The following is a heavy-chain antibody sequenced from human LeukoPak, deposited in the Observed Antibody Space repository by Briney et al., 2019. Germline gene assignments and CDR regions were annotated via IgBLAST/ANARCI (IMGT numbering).Heavy chain of an antibody. J-gene: IGHJ5*02. V-gene: IGHV4-4*02. D-gene: IGHD6-13*01. CDR2: IYHSGST. Sequence: PSGTLSLTCAVSGGSISSSNWWSWVRQPPGKGLEWIGEIYHSGSTNYNPSLKSRVTISVDKSKNQFSLKLSSVTAADTAVYYCARVGGGYSSSWYAQYGNWFDPWGQGTLVTVSS. CDR3: ARVGGGYSSSWYAQYGNWFDP. CDR1: GGSISSSNW.